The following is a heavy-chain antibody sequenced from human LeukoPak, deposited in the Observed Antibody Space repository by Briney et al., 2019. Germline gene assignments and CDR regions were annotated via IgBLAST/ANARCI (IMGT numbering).Heavy chain of an antibody. CDR1: GFTFSNYW. CDR2: IKQDGSEK. Sequence: GGSLRLSCAASGFTFSNYWMGWVRQAPGKGLERVANIKQDGSEKYYVDSVKGRFTISRDNAKKSLYLQMNGLRAEDTAVYYRARDKSVGATPFDYWGQGTLVTVSS. CDR3: ARDKSVGATPFDY. V-gene: IGHV3-7*05. D-gene: IGHD1-26*01. J-gene: IGHJ4*02.